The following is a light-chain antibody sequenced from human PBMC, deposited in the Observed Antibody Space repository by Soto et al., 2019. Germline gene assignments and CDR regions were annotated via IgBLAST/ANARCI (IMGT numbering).Light chain of an antibody. V-gene: IGKV1-5*01. J-gene: IGKJ1*01. CDR1: QSISNL. Sequence: TQSPSTLSASVGDRVTITCRASQSISNLLAWYQQEPGKAPKLLIYDASSLVGGVPSRFSGSGSGTEFTLTISSLQPEDFATYYCQQYNNYSPTWTFGQGTKVDIK. CDR2: DAS. CDR3: QQYNNYSPTWT.